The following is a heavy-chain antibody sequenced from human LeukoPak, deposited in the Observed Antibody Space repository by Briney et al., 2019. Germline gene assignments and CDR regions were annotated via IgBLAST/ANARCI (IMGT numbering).Heavy chain of an antibody. D-gene: IGHD3-9*01. J-gene: IGHJ3*02. V-gene: IGHV3-7*01. CDR2: IKQDGSEK. CDR3: AREDYDILTDQQGAFDI. Sequence: PGGSLRLSCAASGFTFSRYWMSWVRQAPGKGLEWVANIKQDGSEKYYVDSVKGRFTISRDNAKNSLYLQMNSLRAEDTAVYYCAREDYDILTDQQGAFDIWGQGTMVTVSS. CDR1: GFTFSRYW.